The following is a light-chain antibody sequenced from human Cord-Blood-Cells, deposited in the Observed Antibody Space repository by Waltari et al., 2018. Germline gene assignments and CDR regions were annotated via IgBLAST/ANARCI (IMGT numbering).Light chain of an antibody. Sequence: QSALTQPASVSGSPGQSITISCTGTSSDVGGYNYVSWYQQHPGKAPKLMFYDVSKRPSGVSNRVSGSKSGNTASLTISGLQAEDEADYYCSSYTSSSTLVFGGGTKLTVL. J-gene: IGLJ2*01. CDR3: SSYTSSSTLV. CDR1: SSDVGGYNY. CDR2: DVS. V-gene: IGLV2-14*01.